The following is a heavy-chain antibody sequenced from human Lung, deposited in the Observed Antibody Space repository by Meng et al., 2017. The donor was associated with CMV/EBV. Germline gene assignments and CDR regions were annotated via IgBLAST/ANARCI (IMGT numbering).Heavy chain of an antibody. CDR1: GYTFTNQW. V-gene: IGHV1-18*01. D-gene: IGHD1-26*01. CDR2: INASNGDT. Sequence: VPSGGELTKPGDFVKVSYKAYGYTFTNQWLTWVRQAPGPGLEWMGWINASNGDTNYAQKLQGRVTMTTDTSTSTAYMELRSLRSDDTAVYYCARVEVGITSGDYWGQGTLVTVSS. CDR3: ARVEVGITSGDY. J-gene: IGHJ4*02.